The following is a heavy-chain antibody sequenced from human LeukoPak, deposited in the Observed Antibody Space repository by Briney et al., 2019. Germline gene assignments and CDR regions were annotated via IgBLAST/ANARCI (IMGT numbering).Heavy chain of an antibody. CDR3: ARGSTYYDSSGQVPFDY. CDR1: GFTFSTYS. J-gene: IGHJ4*02. D-gene: IGHD3-22*01. V-gene: IGHV3-48*01. CDR2: TSSSSSTI. Sequence: GGSLRLSCAASGFTFSTYSMNWVGQAPGKGLEWVSYTSSSSSTIYYAASVKGRFTISRDNAKNSLSLQMNSLRAEDTAVYYCARGSTYYDSSGQVPFDYWGQGTLVTVSS.